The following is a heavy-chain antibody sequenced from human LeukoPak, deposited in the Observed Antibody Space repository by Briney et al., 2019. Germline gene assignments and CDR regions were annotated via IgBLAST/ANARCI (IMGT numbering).Heavy chain of an antibody. Sequence: PGGSLRLSCAASGFTVSSSYMNWVRQAPGKGPEWVSVIYSGGSTYYADSVKGRFTISRDNSKNTLYLQMNSLRAEDTAVYYCARAPDRSGSYYGGFDIWGQGTMVTVSS. CDR1: GFTVSSSY. D-gene: IGHD3-10*01. CDR2: IYSGGST. J-gene: IGHJ3*02. V-gene: IGHV3-53*01. CDR3: ARAPDRSGSYYGGFDI.